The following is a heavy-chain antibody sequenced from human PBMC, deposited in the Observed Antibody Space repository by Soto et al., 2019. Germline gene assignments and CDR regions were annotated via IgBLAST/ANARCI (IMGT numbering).Heavy chain of an antibody. CDR3: LRSSLGLDSSGYYAY. D-gene: IGHD3-22*01. Sequence: QVQLVQSGAEVKKPGSSVKVSCKASGGTFSSYAISWVRQAPGQGLEWMGGIIPIFGTANYAQKLQGRVTITADESTSTAYMELSSLRSEDTAVYYCLRSSLGLDSSGYYAYWGQGTLVTVSS. CDR1: GGTFSSYA. J-gene: IGHJ4*02. V-gene: IGHV1-69*01. CDR2: IIPIFGTA.